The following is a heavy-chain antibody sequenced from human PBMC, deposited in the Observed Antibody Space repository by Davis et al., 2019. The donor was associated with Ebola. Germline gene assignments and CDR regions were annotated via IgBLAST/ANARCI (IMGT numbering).Heavy chain of an antibody. CDR2: IGSRGDPT. J-gene: IGHJ3*02. Sequence: GESLKISCAASDFTFSNAWMNWVRQAPGKGLEWVSYIGSRGDPTVYADSVKGRFTVSRDDANNSLSLLMNSLRDEDTAIYYCVRDYLFALDIWGQGTMVTVSS. CDR3: VRDYLFALDI. V-gene: IGHV3-48*02. CDR1: DFTFSNAW.